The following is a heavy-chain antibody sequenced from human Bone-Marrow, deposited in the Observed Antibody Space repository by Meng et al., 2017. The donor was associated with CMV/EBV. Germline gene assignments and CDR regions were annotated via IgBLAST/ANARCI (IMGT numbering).Heavy chain of an antibody. J-gene: IGHJ5*02. CDR2: IYHSGST. V-gene: IGHV4-38-2*02. D-gene: IGHD3-22*01. Sequence: SETLSLTCTVPGYSISSGYYWGWIRQPPGKGLEWIGSIYHSGSTYYNPSLKSRVTISVDTSKNQFSLKLSSVTAADTAVYYCARVLSHYYDCWFDPWGQGTLVTVSS. CDR3: ARVLSHYYDCWFDP. CDR1: GYSISSGYY.